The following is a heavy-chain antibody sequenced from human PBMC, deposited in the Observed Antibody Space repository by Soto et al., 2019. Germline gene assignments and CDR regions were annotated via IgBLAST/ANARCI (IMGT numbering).Heavy chain of an antibody. CDR2: IPYTGDT. Sequence: QLQLQESGPGLVKPSETLSLTCTVSGGSISSNSYYWGWIRQPPGKGLEWIGSIPYTGDTNYNPARKTHGTFAVDTSTNQVSLKLGSVTAADPAVHYCAGGLLVVTAGRSYFDYWGPVTLVTVSS. CDR1: GGSISSNSYY. J-gene: IGHJ4*02. V-gene: IGHV4-39*01. D-gene: IGHD2-21*02. CDR3: AGGLLVVTAGRSYFDY.